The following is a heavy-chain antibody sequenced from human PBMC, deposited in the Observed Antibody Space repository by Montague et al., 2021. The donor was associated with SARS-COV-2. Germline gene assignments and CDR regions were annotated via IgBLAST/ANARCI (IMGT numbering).Heavy chain of an antibody. V-gene: IGHV6-1*01. D-gene: IGHD6-13*01. Sequence: CAISGDSVSSNTAAWNWIRQSPSRGLEWLGRTYYRSKWYNDYAVSVKSRIGINADTSKNQFSLQLNSVTPEDTAVYYRARGISATNKWGQGTLVTVSS. CDR2: TYYRSKWYN. CDR1: GDSVSSNTAA. J-gene: IGHJ4*02. CDR3: ARGISATNK.